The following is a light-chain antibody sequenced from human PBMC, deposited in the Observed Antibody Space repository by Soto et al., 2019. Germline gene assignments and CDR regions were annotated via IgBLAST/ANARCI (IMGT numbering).Light chain of an antibody. V-gene: IGLV2-14*01. CDR2: EVS. CDR1: SSDVGGYNY. J-gene: IGLJ1*01. Sequence: QAARTQPASVSGFPGQSITISCTGTSSDVGGYNYVSWYQQHPGKAPKLMIYEVSNRPSGVSNRFSGSKSGNTASLTISGLQAEDEADYYCSSYTSSSTPYVFGTGTKVTVL. CDR3: SSYTSSSTPYV.